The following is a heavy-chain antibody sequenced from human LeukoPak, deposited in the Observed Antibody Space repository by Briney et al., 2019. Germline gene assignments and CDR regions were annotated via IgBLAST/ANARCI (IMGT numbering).Heavy chain of an antibody. V-gene: IGHV4-34*01. CDR1: GGSFSGYY. CDR2: INHSGST. J-gene: IGHJ6*03. CDR3: ARLRTIVVVVAARWYMDV. D-gene: IGHD2-15*01. Sequence: SETLSLTCAVYGGSFSGYYWSWIRQPPGKGLEWIGEINHSGSTNYNPSLKSRVTISVDTSKNQFSLKLSSVTAADTAVYYCARLRTIVVVVAARWYMDVWGKGTTVTVSS.